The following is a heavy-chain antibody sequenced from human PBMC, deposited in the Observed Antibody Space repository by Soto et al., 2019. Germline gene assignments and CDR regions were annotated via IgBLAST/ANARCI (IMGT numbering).Heavy chain of an antibody. CDR2: ISYDGSNK. CDR3: AREAGDAFDS. V-gene: IGHV3-30-3*01. CDR1: GFTFSSYA. Sequence: QVQLVESGGGVVQPGRSLRLSCAASGFTFSSYAMHWVCQAPGKGLEWVAVISYDGSNKYYADSVKGRFTISRDNSKNTLYLQMNSLRAEDTAVYYCAREAGDAFDSWGQGTMVTVSS. J-gene: IGHJ3*02.